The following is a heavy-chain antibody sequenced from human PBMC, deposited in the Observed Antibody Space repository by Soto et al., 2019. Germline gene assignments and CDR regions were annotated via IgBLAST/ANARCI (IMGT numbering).Heavy chain of an antibody. CDR2: INAGNGNT. CDR1: GYTFTSYA. J-gene: IGHJ3*02. D-gene: IGHD2-15*01. CDR3: ARNRRIGYCNGGSCGAFVI. V-gene: IGHV1-3*01. Sequence: ASVKVSCKASGYTFTSYAMHWVRQAPGQRLEWMGWINAGNGNTKYSQKFQGRVTITRDTSASTAYMELSSLRSEDTTVYYCARNRRIGYCNGGSCGAFVIWVQGTMVNV.